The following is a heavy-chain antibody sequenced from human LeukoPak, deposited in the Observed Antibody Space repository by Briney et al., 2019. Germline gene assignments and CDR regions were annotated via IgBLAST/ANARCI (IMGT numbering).Heavy chain of an antibody. J-gene: IGHJ4*02. CDR1: GLTFDNYA. Sequence: QPGGSLRLSCVASGLTFDNYAMHWVRQAPGKGLEWVSLISADGGSTFYADSVEGRFSISRDNSKNSLYLQMNSLRTEDTAMYYCAKESGKFDYWGQGTLVAVSS. V-gene: IGHV3-43*02. CDR3: AKESGKFDY. CDR2: ISADGGST.